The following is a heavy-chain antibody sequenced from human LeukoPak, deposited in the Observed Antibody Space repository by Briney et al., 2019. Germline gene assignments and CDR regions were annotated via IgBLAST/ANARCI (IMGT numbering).Heavy chain of an antibody. V-gene: IGHV4-59*08. J-gene: IGHJ2*01. CDR3: ARHPATVVTYRYFDL. CDR2: IYYSGST. D-gene: IGHD4-23*01. CDR1: GGSISSYY. Sequence: PSETLSLTCTVSGGSISSYYWSWIRQPPGKGLEWIGYIYYSGSTNYNPSLKSRVAISVDTSKNQFSLKLSSVTAADTAVYYCARHPATVVTYRYFDLWGRGTLVTVS.